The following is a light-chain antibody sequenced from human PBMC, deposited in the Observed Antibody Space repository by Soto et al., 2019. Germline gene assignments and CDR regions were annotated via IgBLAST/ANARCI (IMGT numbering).Light chain of an antibody. Sequence: EIVLTQSPATLSLSPGERATLSCRASQSVGTFFAWYQQKPGQAPRLLIYDASNRATGIPARFSGSGSGTDFTLTISSLEPEDFAVYYGQQCYYWPQWTFGQGTKVEIK. J-gene: IGKJ1*01. CDR1: QSVGTF. CDR3: QQCYYWPQWT. CDR2: DAS. V-gene: IGKV3-11*01.